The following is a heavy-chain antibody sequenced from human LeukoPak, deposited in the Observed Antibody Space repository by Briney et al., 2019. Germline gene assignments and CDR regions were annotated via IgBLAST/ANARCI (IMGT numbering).Heavy chain of an antibody. D-gene: IGHD4-23*01. V-gene: IGHV1-2*02. Sequence: ASVKVSCKASGYTFTSYGISWVRQAPGKGLEWMGWINPNSGGTNYAQKFQGRVTMTRDTSISTAYMELSRLRSDDTAVYYCALLPGGGNRYYFDYWGQGTLVTVSS. CDR2: INPNSGGT. CDR3: ALLPGGGNRYYFDY. CDR1: GYTFTSYG. J-gene: IGHJ4*02.